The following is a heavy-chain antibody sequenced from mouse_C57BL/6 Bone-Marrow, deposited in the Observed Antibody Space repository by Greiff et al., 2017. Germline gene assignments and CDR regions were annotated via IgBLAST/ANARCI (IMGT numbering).Heavy chain of an antibody. D-gene: IGHD1-2*01. CDR3: ARAGGYGGDWYFDV. CDR2: IHPKSGST. J-gene: IGHJ1*03. V-gene: IGHV1-64*01. Sequence: QVQLQQPGAELVKPGASVTLSCKASGYTFTSYWMHWVKQRPGQGLEWIGMIHPKSGSTNYNEKFKSKATLTVDTASSTAYMQLSSLTSEDSAVYDDARAGGYGGDWYFDVWGTGTTVTVSS. CDR1: GYTFTSYW.